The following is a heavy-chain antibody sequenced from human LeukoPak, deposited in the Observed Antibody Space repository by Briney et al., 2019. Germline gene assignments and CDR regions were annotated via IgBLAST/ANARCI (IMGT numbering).Heavy chain of an antibody. CDR2: IYYSGST. Sequence: PSETLSLTCTVSSGSISSSSYYWGWIRQPPGKGLEWIGSIYYSGSTCYNPSLKSRVTISVDTSKNQVSLKVTPVTAADTAVYYCARHRGSSAYYSFDYWGQGTQVTVSS. D-gene: IGHD3-22*01. J-gene: IGHJ4*02. CDR3: ARHRGSSAYYSFDY. V-gene: IGHV4-39*01. CDR1: SGSISSSSYY.